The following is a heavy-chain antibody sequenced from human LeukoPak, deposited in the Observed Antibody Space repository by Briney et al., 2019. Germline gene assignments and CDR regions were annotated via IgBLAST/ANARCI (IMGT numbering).Heavy chain of an antibody. V-gene: IGHV3-48*01. CDR3: ARAPMGSVDY. CDR1: GFTFSSYS. J-gene: IGHJ4*02. CDR2: ISSSSSTI. Sequence: PGGSLRLSCAASGFTFSSYSMNWVRQAPGKGLEWVSYISSSSSTIYYADSVKGRFTISRDNAKNSLYLQMSSLRAEDTAVYYCARAPMGSVDYWGQGTLVTVSS. D-gene: IGHD2-8*01.